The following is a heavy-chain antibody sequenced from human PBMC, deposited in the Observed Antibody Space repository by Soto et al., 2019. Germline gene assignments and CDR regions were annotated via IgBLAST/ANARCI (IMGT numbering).Heavy chain of an antibody. Sequence: GGSLRLSCAASGFTFSDHYMDWVRQAPGKGLEWVGRTRNKANSYTTEYAASVKGRFTISRDDSKNSLYLQMNSLKTEDTAVDYCASGAMVRGVMSAFDIWGQGTMVTVSS. D-gene: IGHD3-10*01. V-gene: IGHV3-72*01. J-gene: IGHJ3*02. CDR3: ASGAMVRGVMSAFDI. CDR1: GFTFSDHY. CDR2: TRNKANSYTT.